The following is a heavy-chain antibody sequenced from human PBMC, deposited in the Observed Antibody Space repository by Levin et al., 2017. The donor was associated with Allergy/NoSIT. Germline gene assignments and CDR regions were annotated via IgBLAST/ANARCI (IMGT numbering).Heavy chain of an antibody. D-gene: IGHD6-13*01. V-gene: IGHV1-69*13. CDR1: GGTFSSYA. CDR3: AKTAGIAANEGNWFDP. J-gene: IGHJ5*02. Sequence: GASVKVSCKASGGTFSSYAISWVRQAPGQGLEWMGGIIPIFGTANYAQKFQGRVTITADESTSTAYMELSSLRSEDTAVYYCAKTAGIAANEGNWFDPWGQGTLVTVSS. CDR2: IIPIFGTA.